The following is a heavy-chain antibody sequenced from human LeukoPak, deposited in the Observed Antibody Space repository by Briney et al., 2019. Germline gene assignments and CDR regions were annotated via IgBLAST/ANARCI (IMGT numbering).Heavy chain of an antibody. CDR1: GFTFNNYG. Sequence: PGRSLRLSCAASGFTFNNYGMHRVRQAPGKGLQWGAVISYDGNDKSYSDSVKGRFTISRDNSKNTMYLQMNSLRAEDTAVYYCAKFNSPYGSGSFYDYWGQGTLVTVSS. J-gene: IGHJ4*02. D-gene: IGHD3-10*01. CDR3: AKFNSPYGSGSFYDY. V-gene: IGHV3-30*18. CDR2: ISYDGNDK.